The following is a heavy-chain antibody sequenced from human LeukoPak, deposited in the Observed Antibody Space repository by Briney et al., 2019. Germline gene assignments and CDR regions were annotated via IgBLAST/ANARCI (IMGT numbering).Heavy chain of an antibody. J-gene: IGHJ4*02. CDR1: GYTFTSYG. CDR3: ARGTYYYDSSGYYWPTYFDY. V-gene: IGHV1-18*01. CDR2: ISAYNGNT. D-gene: IGHD3-22*01. Sequence: ASVNVSCTASGYTFTSYGISWVRQAPGQGLEWMGWISAYNGNTNYAQKLQGRVTMTTDTFTSTAYMELRSLRSDDTAVYYCARGTYYYDSSGYYWPTYFDYWGQGTLVTVSS.